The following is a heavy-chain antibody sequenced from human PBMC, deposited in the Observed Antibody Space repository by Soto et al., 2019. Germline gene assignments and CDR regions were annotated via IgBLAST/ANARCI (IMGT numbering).Heavy chain of an antibody. Sequence: QVQLVGSGGGVVQPGRSLRLSCAASGFTFSSYGMHWVRQAPGKGLEWVAVISYDGSNKYYADSVKGRFTISRDNSKNTLYLHMNTLRAEDTGVYYCAKGPAIVLVPAAMNYYYGMDVWGQGTRVTLSS. V-gene: IGHV3-30*18. D-gene: IGHD2-2*01. CDR2: ISYDGSNK. J-gene: IGHJ6*02. CDR3: AKGPAIVLVPAAMNYYYGMDV. CDR1: GFTFSSYG.